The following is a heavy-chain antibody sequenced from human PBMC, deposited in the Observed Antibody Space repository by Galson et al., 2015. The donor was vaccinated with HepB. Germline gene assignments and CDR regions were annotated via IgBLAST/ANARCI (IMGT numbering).Heavy chain of an antibody. V-gene: IGHV4-4*07. CDR2: MYASGST. J-gene: IGHJ3*02. D-gene: IGHD3-3*01. Sequence: PPGKGLEWIGRMYASGSTNYSPSLKSRLTMSVDTSKNQFSLKLSSVTAADTAVYYCARDSIFGAPLDAFDIWGQGTMVTVSS. CDR3: ARDSIFGAPLDAFDI.